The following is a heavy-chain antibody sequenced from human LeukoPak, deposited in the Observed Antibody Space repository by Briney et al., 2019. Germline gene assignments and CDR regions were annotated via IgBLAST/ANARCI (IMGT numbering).Heavy chain of an antibody. Sequence: ASVKVSCKASGGTFSSYAISWVRQAPGQGLEWMGRIIPILGIANYAQKFQGRVTITADKSTSTAYMELSSLRSEDTAVYYCARDGGTGGDYVHYWGQGTLVTVSS. CDR3: ARDGGTGGDYVHY. CDR1: GGTFSSYA. CDR2: IIPILGIA. J-gene: IGHJ4*02. V-gene: IGHV1-69*04. D-gene: IGHD4-17*01.